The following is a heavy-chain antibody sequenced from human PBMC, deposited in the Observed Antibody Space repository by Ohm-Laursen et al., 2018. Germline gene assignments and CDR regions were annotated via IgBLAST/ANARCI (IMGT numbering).Heavy chain of an antibody. V-gene: IGHV3-48*04. Sequence: SLRLSCSASGFTFSTYTMHWVRQAPGKGLEWISYIGRSGTTIYYADSVKGRFTISRDNAKNSLYLQMNSLRAEDTAVYYCARTFRDYYYYGMDVWGQGTTVTVSS. CDR2: IGRSGTTI. CDR3: ARTFRDYYYYGMDV. CDR1: GFTFSTYT. D-gene: IGHD3-10*01. J-gene: IGHJ6*02.